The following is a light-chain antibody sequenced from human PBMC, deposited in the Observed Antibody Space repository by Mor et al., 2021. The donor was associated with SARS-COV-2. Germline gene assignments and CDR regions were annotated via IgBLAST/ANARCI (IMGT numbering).Light chain of an antibody. V-gene: IGKV3-20*01. CDR2: GAS. CDR3: QQYGSSPLT. CDR1: QSVSSSY. J-gene: IGKJ4*01. Sequence: SQSVSSSYLAWYQQKPGQAPRLLIYGASSRATGIPDRFSGSGSGTDFTLTISRLEPEDFAVYYCQQYGSSPLTFGGGTK.